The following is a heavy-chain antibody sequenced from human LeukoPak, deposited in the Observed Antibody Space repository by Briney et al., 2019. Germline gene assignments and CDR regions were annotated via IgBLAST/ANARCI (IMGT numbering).Heavy chain of an antibody. CDR2: ISYDGSNK. CDR3: ARVVTTKSIDY. D-gene: IGHD4-17*01. CDR1: GFTFSSYS. V-gene: IGHV3-30*03. Sequence: PGGSLRLSCAASGFTFSSYSMNWVRQAPGKGLEWVAVISYDGSNKYYADSVKGRFTISRDNSKNTLYLQMNSLRAEDTAVYYCARVVTTKSIDYWGQGTLVTVSS. J-gene: IGHJ4*02.